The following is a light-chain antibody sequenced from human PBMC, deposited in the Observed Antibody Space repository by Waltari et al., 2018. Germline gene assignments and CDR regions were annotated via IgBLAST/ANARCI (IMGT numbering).Light chain of an antibody. CDR3: QQYYSTPYT. CDR1: QSVLYSSNNKNY. J-gene: IGKJ2*01. Sequence: DILMTQSPDSLPVSLGERATINCKSSQSVLYSSNNKNYLAWYRQKPGQPPQLLIYWASTRESGVPDRFSGSGSGTDFTLTISNLQAEDVAIYYCQQYYSTPYTFGQGTRLEIK. V-gene: IGKV4-1*01. CDR2: WAS.